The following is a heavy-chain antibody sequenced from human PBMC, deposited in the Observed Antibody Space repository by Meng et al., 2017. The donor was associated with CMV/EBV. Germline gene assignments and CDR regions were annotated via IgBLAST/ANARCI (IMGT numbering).Heavy chain of an antibody. J-gene: IGHJ4*02. V-gene: IGHV3-7*01. CDR2: IKQDGSEK. D-gene: IGHD1-14*01. Sequence: GESLKISCAASGFTFSSYWMSWVRQAPGKGLEWVANIKQDGSEKYYVDSVKGRSTISRDNSKNTLYLQMNSLRAEDTAVYYCAKDSDHRYFDYWGQGTLVTVSS. CDR3: AKDSDHRYFDY. CDR1: GFTFSSYW.